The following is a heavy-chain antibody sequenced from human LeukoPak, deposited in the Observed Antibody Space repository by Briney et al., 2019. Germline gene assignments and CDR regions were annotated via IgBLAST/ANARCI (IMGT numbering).Heavy chain of an antibody. V-gene: IGHV4-59*05. CDR2: IYYSGST. CDR3: ARHVSMITFGGVIVRDLPDY. Sequence: SETLSLTCTVSGGSISSYYWSWIRQPPGKGLEWIGSIYYSGSTYYNPSLKSRVTISVDTSKNQFSLKLSSVTAADTAVYYCARHVSMITFGGVIVRDLPDYWGQGTLVTVSS. J-gene: IGHJ4*02. D-gene: IGHD3-16*02. CDR1: GGSISSYY.